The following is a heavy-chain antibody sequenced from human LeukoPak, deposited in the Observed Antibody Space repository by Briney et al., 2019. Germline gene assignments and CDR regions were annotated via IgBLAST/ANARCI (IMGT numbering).Heavy chain of an antibody. V-gene: IGHV4-59*01. J-gene: IGHJ4*02. D-gene: IGHD5-12*01. Sequence: SETPSLTCTVSGGSISSYYWSWIRQPPGKGLEWIGYIYYSGSTNYNPSLKSRVTISVDTSKNQFSLKLSSVTAADTAVYYCARGVRYSGYEGPYFDYWGQGTLVTVSS. CDR3: ARGVRYSGYEGPYFDY. CDR1: GGSISSYY. CDR2: IYYSGST.